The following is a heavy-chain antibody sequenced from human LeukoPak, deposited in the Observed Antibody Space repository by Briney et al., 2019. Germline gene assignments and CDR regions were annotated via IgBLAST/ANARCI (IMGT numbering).Heavy chain of an antibody. J-gene: IGHJ4*02. V-gene: IGHV4-31*03. CDR2: IYYSGST. CDR3: ARTGATTLHYFDY. CDR1: GASISSDGYY. Sequence: SQTLSLTCTVSGASISSDGYYWSWIRQPPGKGLEWIGYIYYSGSTYYNPSLKSRVTISVDTSKNHFSLKLTSVTAADTAVYYCARTGATTLHYFDYWGQGTLVTVSS. D-gene: IGHD1-26*01.